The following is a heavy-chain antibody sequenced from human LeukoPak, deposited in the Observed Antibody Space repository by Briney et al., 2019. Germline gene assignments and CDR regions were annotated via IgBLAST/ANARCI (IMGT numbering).Heavy chain of an antibody. J-gene: IGHJ4*02. CDR3: AILGQQLVWSQFDY. Sequence: PSETLSLTCTVSGGSISSSSYYWGWIRQPPGKGLEWNGSIYYTGSNYYNPSLKRRVTISVNTYKNPFPLKLSSVTAADTGVDYCAILGQQLVWSQFDYWGQGTLVTVPS. CDR2: IYYTGSN. CDR1: GGSISSSSYY. V-gene: IGHV4-39*02. D-gene: IGHD6-13*01.